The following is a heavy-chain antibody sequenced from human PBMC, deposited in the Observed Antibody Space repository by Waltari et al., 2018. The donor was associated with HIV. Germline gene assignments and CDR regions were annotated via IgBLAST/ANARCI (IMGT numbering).Heavy chain of an antibody. V-gene: IGHV1-2*02. Sequence: QVQLVQSGAEVKKPGASVKVSCKASGYTFTGYYMHWVRQAPGQGLEWMGWINPKRDCTNYAQKFQGRVTMTRDTSTSTAYMELSRLRSDDTALYYCARDRIAVTGSYYYGMDVWGQGTTVTVSS. J-gene: IGHJ6*02. D-gene: IGHD6-19*01. CDR2: INPKRDCT. CDR3: ARDRIAVTGSYYYGMDV. CDR1: GYTFTGYY.